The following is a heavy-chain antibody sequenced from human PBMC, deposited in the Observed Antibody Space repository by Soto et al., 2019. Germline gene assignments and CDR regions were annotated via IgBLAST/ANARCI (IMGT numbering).Heavy chain of an antibody. CDR2: IIPALGTT. V-gene: IGHV1-69*08. CDR1: GGPFSSHT. CDR3: ARPDFGDCWYFDL. D-gene: IGHD4-17*01. J-gene: IGHJ2*01. Sequence: QDQLVQSGAEVKKPGSSVKVSCKAFGGPFSSHTFSWVRQAPGQGLEWMGRIIPALGTTTYAQKFQGRVTITAVESVTTVYMERNSLRTADPAVYFCARPDFGDCWYFDLWGRGTLGTVSS.